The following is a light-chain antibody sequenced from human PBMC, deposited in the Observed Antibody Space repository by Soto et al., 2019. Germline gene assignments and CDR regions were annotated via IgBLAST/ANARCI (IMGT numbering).Light chain of an antibody. CDR2: EVT. CDR1: SSDVGGYNY. CDR3: ISFTSSSTWV. V-gene: IGLV2-14*01. Sequence: QSALTPPASVSGSPGQSITISCTGTSSDVGGYNYISWYQQHPDKAPKLMIYEVTNRPSGTSNRFSGSKSGNTASLTISGLQAEDEADYYCISFTSSSTWVFGGGTKLTVL. J-gene: IGLJ3*02.